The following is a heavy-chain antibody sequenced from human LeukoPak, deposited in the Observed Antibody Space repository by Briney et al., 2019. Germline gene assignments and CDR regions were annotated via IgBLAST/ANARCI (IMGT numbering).Heavy chain of an antibody. CDR3: ARDGAYDDTSGYRADF. V-gene: IGHV3-11*01. CDR1: GFTFSDYY. Sequence: PGGSLGLSCAASGFTFSDYYMNWFRQTPGKGLEWLSYISHSGSTVQYADSVRGRFTISRDNDKNSLYLQINSLRAEDTAVYYCARDGAYDDTSGYRADFWGQGTLVTVSS. CDR2: ISHSGSTV. J-gene: IGHJ4*02. D-gene: IGHD3-22*01.